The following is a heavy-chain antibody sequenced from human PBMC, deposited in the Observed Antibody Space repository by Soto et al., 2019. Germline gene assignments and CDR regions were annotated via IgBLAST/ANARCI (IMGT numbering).Heavy chain of an antibody. CDR3: ARESGYCTNGVCYTTYYYYYGMDV. CDR2: IIPIFGTA. Sequence: QVQLVQSGAEVKKPGSSVKVSCKASGGTFSSYAISWVRQAPGQGLEWMGGIIPIFGTANYAQEFQGRVTITADKSTSTAYMELSSLRTDDTAVYYCARESGYCTNGVCYTTYYYYYGMDVWGQGTTVTVSS. D-gene: IGHD2-8*01. CDR1: GGTFSSYA. J-gene: IGHJ6*02. V-gene: IGHV1-69*06.